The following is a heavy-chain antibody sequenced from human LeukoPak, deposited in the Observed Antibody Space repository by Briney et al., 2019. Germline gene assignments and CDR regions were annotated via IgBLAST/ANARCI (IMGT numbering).Heavy chain of an antibody. D-gene: IGHD3-10*01. Sequence: SETLSLTCSVSGYSISTGYYWGWVRQSPEKGLEWIGSIHHSGSTFYNPSLKSRVTMSVDTSKNQFSLKLNSVTAADTAVYYCARDLGVGSSRGYGYWGQGTLVTVSS. CDR3: ARDLGVGSSRGYGY. CDR2: IHHSGST. J-gene: IGHJ4*02. V-gene: IGHV4-38-2*02. CDR1: GYSISTGYY.